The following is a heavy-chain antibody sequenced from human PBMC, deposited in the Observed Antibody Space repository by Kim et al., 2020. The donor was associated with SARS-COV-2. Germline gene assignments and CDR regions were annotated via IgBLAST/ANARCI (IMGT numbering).Heavy chain of an antibody. CDR2: IYYSGST. CDR1: GGSVSSGSYY. Sequence: SETLSLTCTVSGGSVSSGSYYWSWIRQPPGKGLEWIGYIYYSGSTNYNPSLKSRVTISVDTSKNQFSLKLSSVTAADTAVYYCARDVTMVRGVSASNWFDPGGQGTLVTGSS. CDR3: ARDVTMVRGVSASNWFDP. D-gene: IGHD3-10*01. J-gene: IGHJ5*02. V-gene: IGHV4-61*01.